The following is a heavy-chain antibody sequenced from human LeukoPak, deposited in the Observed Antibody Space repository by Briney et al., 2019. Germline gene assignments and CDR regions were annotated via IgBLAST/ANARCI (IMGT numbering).Heavy chain of an antibody. Sequence: PGGSLRLSCIASGFTFPSYWMSWVRQAPGKGLEWVANIKHDGSERYYVDSVKGRFTISRDDSKKSVYLQMTSLRAEDTALYYCARGPGRVAVPATGSFDLWGQGTMVTVS. D-gene: IGHD3-9*01. CDR2: IKHDGSER. CDR3: ARGPGRVAVPATGSFDL. V-gene: IGHV3-7*03. CDR1: GFTFPSYW. J-gene: IGHJ3*01.